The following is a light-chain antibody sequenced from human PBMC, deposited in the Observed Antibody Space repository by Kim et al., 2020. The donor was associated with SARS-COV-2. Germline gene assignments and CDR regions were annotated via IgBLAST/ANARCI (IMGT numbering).Light chain of an antibody. V-gene: IGLV6-57*02. CDR3: QSYDSSNWG. Sequence: NFMLTQPHSVSESPGKTVTISCTGSSGSIASNYVQWYQQRPGSAPTTVIYEDNQRPSGVPDRFSGSIDSSSNSASLTISGLKTEDEADYYCQSYDSSNWGFGGGTKLTVL. J-gene: IGLJ3*02. CDR1: SGSIASNY. CDR2: EDN.